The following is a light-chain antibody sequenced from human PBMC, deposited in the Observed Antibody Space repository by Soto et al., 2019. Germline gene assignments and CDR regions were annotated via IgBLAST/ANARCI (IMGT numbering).Light chain of an antibody. Sequence: LTPNFLAASLGDRGTITFRASQGIGNDLGWYQQKPGKVPERLIYSTSSLQSGVPSRFSGSGSGTEFTLTISSLQPEDFATYYCLQHNRYPLTFGQGTKVDI. CDR3: LQHNRYPLT. CDR2: STS. CDR1: QGIGND. J-gene: IGKJ1*01. V-gene: IGKV1-17*01.